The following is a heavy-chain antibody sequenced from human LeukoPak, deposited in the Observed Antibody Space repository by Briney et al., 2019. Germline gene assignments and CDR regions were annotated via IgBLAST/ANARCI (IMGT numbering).Heavy chain of an antibody. CDR2: IYYSGST. J-gene: IGHJ5*02. V-gene: IGHV4-39*01. CDR3: ARTRWDIVVVPAAPGRWFDP. CDR1: AGSISSSSYY. D-gene: IGHD2-2*01. Sequence: PSQTLSLTCTLSAGSISSSSYYWGWIRQPPGKGLEWSGSIYYSGSTHYNPSLKSRVTISVGTSKNQFSLKLSSVTAADPAVYYCARTRWDIVVVPAAPGRWFDPWGQGTLVTVSS.